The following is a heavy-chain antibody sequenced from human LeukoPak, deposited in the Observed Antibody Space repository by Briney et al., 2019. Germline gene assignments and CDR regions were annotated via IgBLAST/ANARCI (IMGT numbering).Heavy chain of an antibody. CDR3: AGDTGYCSSTSCSYGVYSDY. CDR1: GGSISSYY. Sequence: SETLSLTCTVSGGSISSYYWSWIRQPAGKGLEWIGRIYTSGSTNYNPSLKSRVTISVDKSKNQFSLKLSSVTAADTAVYYCAGDTGYCSSTSCSYGVYSDYWGQGTLVTVSS. CDR2: IYTSGST. J-gene: IGHJ4*02. V-gene: IGHV4-4*07. D-gene: IGHD2-2*03.